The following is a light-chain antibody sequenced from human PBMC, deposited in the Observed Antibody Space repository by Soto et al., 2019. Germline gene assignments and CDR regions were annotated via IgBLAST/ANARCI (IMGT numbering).Light chain of an antibody. V-gene: IGKV1-39*01. CDR3: QQSHSGRT. CDR2: AAS. J-gene: IGKJ1*01. CDR1: QSISSS. Sequence: DIQLTQSPSSLSASVGDRITITCRATQSISSSLNWYQQKPGKAPNLLIYAASSLQAGVPSRFSGSGSGTDFILTIDSLQREDFATYYCQQSHSGRTFGQGT.